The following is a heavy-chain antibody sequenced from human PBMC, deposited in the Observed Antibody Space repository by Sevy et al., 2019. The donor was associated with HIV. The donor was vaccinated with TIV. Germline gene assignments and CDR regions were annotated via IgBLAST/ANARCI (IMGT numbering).Heavy chain of an antibody. CDR2: ISAYNGNT. D-gene: IGHD6-13*01. CDR1: GYTFTSYG. V-gene: IGHV1-18*01. CDR3: ARDLDGSSWFDY. Sequence: ASVKVSCKASGYTFTSYGISWVRQAPGHGLEWMGWISAYNGNTNYAQKLQGRVTMTTDTSTSTAYVELRSLRSDDTAVYYCARDLDGSSWFDYWAQGTLVTVSS. J-gene: IGHJ4*02.